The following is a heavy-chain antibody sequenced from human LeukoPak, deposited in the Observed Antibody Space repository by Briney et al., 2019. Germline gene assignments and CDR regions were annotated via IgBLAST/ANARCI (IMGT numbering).Heavy chain of an antibody. CDR3: ARVRYGDYVGSFDY. CDR1: GYTFTSYG. D-gene: IGHD4-17*01. CDR2: ISAYNGNT. Sequence: GASVKVSCKASGYTFTSYGISWVRQAPGQGLEWMGWISAYNGNTNYAQKLQGRVTMTTDTSTSTAYMELRSLRSDDTAVYYCARVRYGDYVGSFDYWGQGTPVTVSS. J-gene: IGHJ4*02. V-gene: IGHV1-18*01.